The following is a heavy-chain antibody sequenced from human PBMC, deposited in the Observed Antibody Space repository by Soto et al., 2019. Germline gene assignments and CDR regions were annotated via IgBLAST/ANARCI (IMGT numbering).Heavy chain of an antibody. CDR1: GGSISSYY. Sequence: SETLSLTCTVSGGSISSYYWSWIRQPPGKGLEWIGYIYYSGSTNYNPSLKSRVTISVDTSKNQFSLKLSSVTTADTAVYYCAGQHYQPLLSFFDYWGQGTLVTVSS. V-gene: IGHV4-59*08. D-gene: IGHD2-21*02. CDR2: IYYSGST. CDR3: AGQHYQPLLSFFDY. J-gene: IGHJ4*02.